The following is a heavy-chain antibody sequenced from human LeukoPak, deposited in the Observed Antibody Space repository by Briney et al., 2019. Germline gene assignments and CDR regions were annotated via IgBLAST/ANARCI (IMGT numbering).Heavy chain of an antibody. J-gene: IGHJ6*03. V-gene: IGHV3-48*04. CDR2: ISSSGSTI. Sequence: GGSLRLSCAASGFTFSSYSMNWVRQAPGKGLEWVSYISSSGSTIYYADSVKGRFTISRDNAKNSLYLQMNSLRAEDTAVYYCARDTRGYSGYDYYYYYYMDVWGKGTTVTVSS. CDR3: ARDTRGYSGYDYYYYYYMDV. CDR1: GFTFSSYS. D-gene: IGHD5-12*01.